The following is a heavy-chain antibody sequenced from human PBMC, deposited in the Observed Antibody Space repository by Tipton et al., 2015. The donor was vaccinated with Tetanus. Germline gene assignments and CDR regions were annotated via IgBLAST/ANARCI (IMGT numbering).Heavy chain of an antibody. CDR3: AKDVNWNLRYFQH. CDR1: GFIFSTYS. J-gene: IGHJ1*01. V-gene: IGHV3-9*01. D-gene: IGHD1-1*01. CDR2: ITWNSGNM. Sequence: SLRLSCEASGFIFSTYSMNWVRQAPGKGLEWVSGITWNSGNMAYADSVKGRVTISRDNAKNSLYLQMNSLRVDDTAVYYCAKDVNWNLRYFQHWGQGTVVTVSS.